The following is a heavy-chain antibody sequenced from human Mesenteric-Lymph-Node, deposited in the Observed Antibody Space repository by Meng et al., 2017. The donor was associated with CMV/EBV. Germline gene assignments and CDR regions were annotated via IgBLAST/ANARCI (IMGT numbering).Heavy chain of an antibody. CDR2: ISWDGGNT. CDR3: AKDLADHNCSGNSCFSLDY. D-gene: IGHD2-2*01. Sequence: GESLKISCAASGFTFDDYTMHWVRQAPGKGLEWVSLISWDGGNTYYADSVKGRFAISRDNSKNSLYLQMNSLRTEDTALYYCAKDLADHNCSGNSCFSLDYWGQGTLVTVSS. V-gene: IGHV3-43*01. CDR1: GFTFDDYT. J-gene: IGHJ4*02.